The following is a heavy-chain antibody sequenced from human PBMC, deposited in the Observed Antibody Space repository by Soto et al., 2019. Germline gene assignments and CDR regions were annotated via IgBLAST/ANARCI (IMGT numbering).Heavy chain of an antibody. J-gene: IGHJ4*02. CDR1: GFTFDDYA. CDR2: ISWNSGSI. V-gene: IGHV3-9*01. Sequence: GGSLRLSCAASGFTFDDYAMHWVRQAPGKGLEWVSGISWNSGSIGYADSVKGRFTISRDNAKNSLYLQMNSLRAEDTALYYCAKDDEYQLLYFGIDYWGQGTLVTVSS. CDR3: AKDDEYQLLYFGIDY. D-gene: IGHD2-2*02.